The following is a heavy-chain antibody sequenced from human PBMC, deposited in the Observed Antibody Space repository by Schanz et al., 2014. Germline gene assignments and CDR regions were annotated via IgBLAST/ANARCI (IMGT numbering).Heavy chain of an antibody. V-gene: IGHV3-66*01. J-gene: IGHJ4*02. Sequence: EVQLVESGGGLVQPGGSLRLSCVASGFTFSNYWMTWVRQAPGKGLEWVSFIYIGGNTYYADSVKGRFTISRDNSKNTVYIQMNSLRAEDTAVYYCARGGPAYYFDDWGQGTLVTVSS. CDR2: IYIGGNT. CDR1: GFTFSNYW. CDR3: ARGGPAYYFDD.